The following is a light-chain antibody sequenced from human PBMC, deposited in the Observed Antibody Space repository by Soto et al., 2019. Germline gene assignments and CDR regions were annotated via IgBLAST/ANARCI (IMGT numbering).Light chain of an antibody. CDR1: QTISSW. Sequence: DIQMTQSPSTLSGSVGDRVTITFRASQTISSWLAWYQQKPGKAPKLLIYKASTLKSGVPSRFSGSGSGTEFTLTISSLQPEDFATYYWQQYNSYSRTFGPGTKVDI. CDR2: KAS. V-gene: IGKV1-5*03. J-gene: IGKJ3*01. CDR3: QQYNSYSRT.